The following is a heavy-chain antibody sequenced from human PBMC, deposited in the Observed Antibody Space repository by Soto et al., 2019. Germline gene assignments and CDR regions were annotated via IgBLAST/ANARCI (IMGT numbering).Heavy chain of an antibody. CDR1: GYTFTSYY. Sequence: ASVKVSRKASGYTFTSYYMHWVRQAPGQGLEWMGIINPSGGSTSYAQKFQGRVTMTRNTSISTAYMELSSLRSEDTAVYYCAIRVWGQQLVNFDPWGQGTLVTVSS. D-gene: IGHD6-13*01. CDR2: INPSGGST. CDR3: AIRVWGQQLVNFDP. J-gene: IGHJ5*02. V-gene: IGHV1-46*01.